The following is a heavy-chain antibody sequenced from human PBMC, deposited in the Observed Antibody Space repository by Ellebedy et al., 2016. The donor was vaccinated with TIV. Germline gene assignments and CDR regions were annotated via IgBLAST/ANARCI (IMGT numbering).Heavy chain of an antibody. CDR1: GFTFSSYA. D-gene: IGHD2-21*01. CDR2: ISYDGSNK. CDR3: ARRWGSAFDI. V-gene: IGHV3-30*09. J-gene: IGHJ3*02. Sequence: GGSLRLXXAASGFTFSSYAMHWVRQAPGKGLEWVAVISYDGSNKYYADSVKGRFAISRDNAKNSLYLQMNSLRAEDTAVYYCARRWGSAFDIWGQGTMVTVSS.